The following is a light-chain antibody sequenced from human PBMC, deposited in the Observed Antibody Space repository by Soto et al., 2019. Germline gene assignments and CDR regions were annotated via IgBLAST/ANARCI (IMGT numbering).Light chain of an antibody. J-gene: IGLJ2*01. CDR1: SSDVGGYNY. Sequence: QSALTQPPSASGSPGQSVTISCTGTSSDVGGYNYVSWYQQHPGKAPKLMIYDVTKRPSGVPDRFSGSKSGNTASLTVSGLQAEDEAYYCCCSCAGNNAVFGGGTKLTVL. CDR3: CSCAGNNAV. V-gene: IGLV2-8*01. CDR2: DVT.